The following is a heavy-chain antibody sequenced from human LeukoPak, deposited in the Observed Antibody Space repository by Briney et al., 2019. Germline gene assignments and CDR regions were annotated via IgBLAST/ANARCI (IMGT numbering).Heavy chain of an antibody. CDR3: ARVIGYCSSTSCFGYFDY. V-gene: IGHV4-59*08. CDR2: IYYSGST. Sequence: SEALSLTCTVSGGSISSYYWSWIRQPPGKGLEWVGYIYYSGSTNYNPSLKSRVTTSVDTSKNQLSLKLSSVTAADTAVYYCARVIGYCSSTSCFGYFDYWGQGTLVTVSS. CDR1: GGSISSYY. J-gene: IGHJ4*02. D-gene: IGHD2-2*01.